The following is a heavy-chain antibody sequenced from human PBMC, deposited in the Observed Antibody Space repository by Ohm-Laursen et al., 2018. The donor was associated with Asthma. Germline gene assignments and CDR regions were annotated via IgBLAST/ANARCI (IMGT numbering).Heavy chain of an antibody. CDR3: ARDVMEWYLPAFDF. J-gene: IGHJ4*02. CDR1: GFTFSSYG. D-gene: IGHD3-3*01. CDR2: IWYDGSNK. V-gene: IGHV3-33*08. Sequence: SLRLSCAASGFTFSSYGMHWVRQAPGKGLEWVAAIWYDGSNKYYADSVNGRFTVSRDDSKNTLYLQMNSLRPDDTAVYYCARDVMEWYLPAFDFWGQGTLVTVSS.